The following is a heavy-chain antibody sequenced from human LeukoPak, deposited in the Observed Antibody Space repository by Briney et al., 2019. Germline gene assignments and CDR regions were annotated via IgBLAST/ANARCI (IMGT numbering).Heavy chain of an antibody. V-gene: IGHV3-30*03. D-gene: IGHD2-21*02. CDR1: GFTFNSYG. J-gene: IGHJ4*02. Sequence: GRSLRLSCAASGFTFNSYGMHWVRQAPGKGLEWVAVISYDGPNKYYADSVKGRFTISRDDSKSTLYLQMNSLRPEDTAVYYCARVGGDSYYFDYWGQGTLVTVSS. CDR3: ARVGGDSYYFDY. CDR2: ISYDGPNK.